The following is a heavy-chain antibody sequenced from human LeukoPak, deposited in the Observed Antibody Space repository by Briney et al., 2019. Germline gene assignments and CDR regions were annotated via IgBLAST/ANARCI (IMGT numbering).Heavy chain of an antibody. CDR3: ARGTSPSSGYYVNGAFDI. V-gene: IGHV1-18*01. Sequence: VASVKVSCKASGYTFTSYDISWVRQAPGQGLEWMGWISAYIGNTNYAQKLQGRVTMTTDTSTSTAYMELRSLRSDDTAAYYCARGTSPSSGYYVNGAFDIWGQGTMVTVSS. CDR1: GYTFTSYD. J-gene: IGHJ3*02. D-gene: IGHD3-22*01. CDR2: ISAYIGNT.